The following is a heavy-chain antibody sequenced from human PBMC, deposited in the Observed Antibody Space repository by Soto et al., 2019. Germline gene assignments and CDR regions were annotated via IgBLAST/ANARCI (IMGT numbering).Heavy chain of an antibody. D-gene: IGHD6-6*01. V-gene: IGHV1-69*12. J-gene: IGHJ6*02. Sequence: QVQLVQSGAEVKKPGSSVKVSCKASGGTFSSYAISWVRQAAGQGLKWMGGIIPTFGTANYAQKFQGRVTITADESTSTAYMELSSLRSEDTAVYYCGVFGSGNYYYGMDVWGQGTTVTVSS. CDR1: GGTFSSYA. CDR3: GVFGSGNYYYGMDV. CDR2: IIPTFGTA.